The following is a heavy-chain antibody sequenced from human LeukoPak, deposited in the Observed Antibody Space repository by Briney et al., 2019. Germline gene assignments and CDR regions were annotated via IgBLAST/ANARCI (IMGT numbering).Heavy chain of an antibody. CDR2: IYHSGST. V-gene: IGHV4-4*02. D-gene: IGHD3-10*01. CDR3: ARGSGSYYNYFCY. CDR1: GGSISSSNW. Sequence: SETLSLTCAVSGGSISSSNWWSWVRQPPGKGLEWIGEIYHSGSTNYNPSLKSRVTISVDKSKNQFSLKLSSVTAADTAVYYCARGSGSYYNYFCYWGQGTLVTVSS. J-gene: IGHJ4*02.